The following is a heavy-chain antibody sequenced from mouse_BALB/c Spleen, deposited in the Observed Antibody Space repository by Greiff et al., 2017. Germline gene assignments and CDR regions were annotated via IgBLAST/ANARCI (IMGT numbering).Heavy chain of an antibody. V-gene: IGHV1-9*01. CDR3: ATDYGYDGFAY. J-gene: IGHJ3*01. Sequence: QVQLQQSGAELMKPGASVKISCKATGYTFSSYWIEWVKQRPGHGLEWIGEILPGSGSTNYNEKFKGKATFTADTSSNTAYMQLSSLTSEDSAVYYCATDYGYDGFAYWGQGTLVTVSA. D-gene: IGHD2-2*01. CDR1: GYTFSSYW. CDR2: ILPGSGST.